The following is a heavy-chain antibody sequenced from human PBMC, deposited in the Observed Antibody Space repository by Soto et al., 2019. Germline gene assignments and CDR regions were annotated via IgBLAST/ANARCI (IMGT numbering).Heavy chain of an antibody. V-gene: IGHV4-39*01. CDR2: IYYSGST. D-gene: IGHD2-15*01. CDR3: ARHTPAISISDH. J-gene: IGHJ4*02. Sequence: QLQLQESGPGLVKPSETLSLTCTVSGGSISSSSYYWGWIRQPPGKGLEWIGSIYYSGSTYYNPSLKSRVTRSVDTSNIQFSLKLSSVTAADTAVYYCARHTPAISISDHWGQGTLFTVSS. CDR1: GGSISSSSYY.